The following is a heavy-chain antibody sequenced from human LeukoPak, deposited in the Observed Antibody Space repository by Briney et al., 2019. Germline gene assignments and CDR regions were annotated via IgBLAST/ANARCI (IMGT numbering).Heavy chain of an antibody. Sequence: SVQVSCKASGGTFSSYAISWVRQAPGQGLEWMGGIIPIFGTANYAQKFQGRVTITADESTSTAYMELSSLRSEDTAVYYCASPPRYSGSYSYFDYWGQGTLVTVSS. J-gene: IGHJ4*02. CDR1: GGTFSSYA. D-gene: IGHD1-26*01. CDR2: IIPIFGTA. V-gene: IGHV1-69*13. CDR3: ASPPRYSGSYSYFDY.